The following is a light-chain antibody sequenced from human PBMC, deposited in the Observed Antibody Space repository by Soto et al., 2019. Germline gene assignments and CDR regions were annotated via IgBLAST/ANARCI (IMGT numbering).Light chain of an antibody. CDR1: SSDVGGYIY. J-gene: IGLJ1*01. V-gene: IGLV2-14*01. CDR3: SSYTTSSSYV. Sequence: QSALTQPASVSGSPGPSITISCTGTSSDVGGYIYVSWYQQHPGKAPKLMIYDVTSRPSGVSYRFSGSKSGNAASLTISGLQAEDEADYYCSSYTTSSSYVFGTGTKVTVL. CDR2: DVT.